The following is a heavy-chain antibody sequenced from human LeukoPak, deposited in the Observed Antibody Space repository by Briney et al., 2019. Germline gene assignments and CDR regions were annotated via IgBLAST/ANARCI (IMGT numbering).Heavy chain of an antibody. D-gene: IGHD2-21*02. CDR2: IKYDGGEK. J-gene: IGHJ4*02. CDR3: ARDLVVTATY. V-gene: IGHV3-7*01. CDR1: GFTFSSYW. Sequence: GGSLRLSCAVSGFTFSSYWMNWVRQPPGTGLEWVASIKYDGGEKSYVDSVKGRFTISRDNAKNSLYLQMNSLRAEDTGVYYCARDLVVTATYWGQGTLVTVSS.